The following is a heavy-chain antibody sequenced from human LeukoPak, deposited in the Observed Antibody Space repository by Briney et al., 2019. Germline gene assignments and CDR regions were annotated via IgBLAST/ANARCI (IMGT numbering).Heavy chain of an antibody. CDR1: GFTFSSYS. Sequence: GGSLRLPCAASGFTFSSYSMNWVRQAPGKGLEWVSSISSSSSYIYYADSVKGRFTISRDNAKNSLYLQMNSLRAEDTAVYYCAREYGSGSYYNGYWGQGTLVTVSS. CDR2: ISSSSSYI. CDR3: AREYGSGSYYNGY. V-gene: IGHV3-21*01. D-gene: IGHD3-10*01. J-gene: IGHJ4*02.